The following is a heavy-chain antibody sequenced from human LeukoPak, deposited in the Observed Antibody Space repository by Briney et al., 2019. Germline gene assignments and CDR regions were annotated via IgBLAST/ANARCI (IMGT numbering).Heavy chain of an antibody. CDR1: GGSISSYY. Sequence: SETLSLTCTVSGGSISSYYWSWIRQPPGKGLEWIGYIYYSGSTNYNPSLKSRVTISVDTSENQFSLKLTSVTAADTAVYYCARQTAYYYSSGTYRFDYWGQGTLVTVSS. V-gene: IGHV4-59*08. CDR3: ARQTAYYYSSGTYRFDY. J-gene: IGHJ4*02. CDR2: IYYSGST. D-gene: IGHD3-10*01.